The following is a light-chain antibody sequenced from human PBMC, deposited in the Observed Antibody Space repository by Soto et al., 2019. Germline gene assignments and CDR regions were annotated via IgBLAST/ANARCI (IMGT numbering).Light chain of an antibody. V-gene: IGLV3-1*01. Sequence: SYELTQPPSVSVSPGQTAVITCSRDNLVNKYACWYQQKPGQSPVLVIYQDRKRPSGIPERFSGSNSGNTATLTISGTQPMDEADYYCQASDSSTYVVFGGGTKLTVL. CDR1: NLVNKY. CDR2: QDR. CDR3: QASDSSTYVV. J-gene: IGLJ2*01.